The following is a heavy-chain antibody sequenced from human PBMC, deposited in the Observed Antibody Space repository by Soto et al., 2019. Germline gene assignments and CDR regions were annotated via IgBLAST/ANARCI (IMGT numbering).Heavy chain of an antibody. Sequence: SLKVSCKASGGTFSSYTISWVRQAPGQGLEWMGRIIPILGIANYAQKFQGRVTITADESTSTAHMELSSLRSEDTAVYYCARYDYGDYGGYYYYYGMDVWGQGTTVTVSS. CDR3: ARYDYGDYGGYYYYYGMDV. J-gene: IGHJ6*02. V-gene: IGHV1-69*02. CDR1: GGTFSSYT. CDR2: IIPILGIA. D-gene: IGHD4-17*01.